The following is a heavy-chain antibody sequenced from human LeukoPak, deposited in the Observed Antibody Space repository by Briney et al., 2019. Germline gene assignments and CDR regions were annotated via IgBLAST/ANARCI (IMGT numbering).Heavy chain of an antibody. CDR1: GYTFTSYY. D-gene: IGHD3-10*01. J-gene: IGHJ5*02. CDR2: INPNSGGT. CDR3: AKSALDYYGSGSYYQP. V-gene: IGHV1-2*02. Sequence: GASVKVSCKASGYTFTSYYMHWVRQAPGQGLEWMGWINPNSGGTNYAQKFQGRVTMTRDTSISTAYMELSRLRSDDTAVYYCAKSALDYYGSGSYYQPWGQGTLVTVSS.